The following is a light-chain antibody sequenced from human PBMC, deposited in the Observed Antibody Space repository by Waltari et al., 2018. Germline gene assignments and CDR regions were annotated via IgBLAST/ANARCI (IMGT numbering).Light chain of an antibody. CDR3: QQVNGYPLT. CDR2: AAS. Sequence: DIQLTQSPSFLSASVGDRVTNTCRASQGISSYLVWYQQKPGKAPKVLISAASTLQTGVPSRFSGSGSGTEFTLTISSLQPEDFATYYCQQVNGYPLTFGGGTKVEIK. V-gene: IGKV1-9*01. J-gene: IGKJ4*01. CDR1: QGISSY.